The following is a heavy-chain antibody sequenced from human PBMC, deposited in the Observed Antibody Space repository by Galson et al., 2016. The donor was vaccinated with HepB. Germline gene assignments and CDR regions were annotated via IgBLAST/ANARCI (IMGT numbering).Heavy chain of an antibody. V-gene: IGHV1-46*01. CDR2: INPSGGNT. D-gene: IGHD5-12*01. CDR3: ARDSTESDYDGTFYYYGMDV. Sequence: SVKVSCKASGYTFTTYYIHWVRQAPGQGLEWMGIINPSGGNTSYAQKFQGRVTMTRDTSTSTVYMELSSLRSEDTAVYYCARDSTESDYDGTFYYYGMDVWGQGTTVTVSS. J-gene: IGHJ6*02. CDR1: GYTFTTYY.